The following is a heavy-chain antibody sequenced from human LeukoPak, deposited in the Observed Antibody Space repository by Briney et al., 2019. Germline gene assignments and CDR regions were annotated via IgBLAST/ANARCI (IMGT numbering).Heavy chain of an antibody. V-gene: IGHV4-38-2*01. CDR1: GFSLRRSYD. CDR3: ARVGWIITIGIDY. D-gene: IGHD3-10*01. Sequence: PAETLSLTCGVSGFSLRRSYDWAWIGQPPGRGLDWIGTIYHIRSPYYSPSLGSRVTMSVDTSKNEFSLNLKSVTAADTAVYYCARVGWIITIGIDYWGQGALVTVSS. J-gene: IGHJ4*02. CDR2: IYHIRSP.